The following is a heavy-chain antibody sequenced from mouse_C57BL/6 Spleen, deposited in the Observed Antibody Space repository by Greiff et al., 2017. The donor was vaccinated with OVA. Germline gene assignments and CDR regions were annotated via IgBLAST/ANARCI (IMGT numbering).Heavy chain of an antibody. CDR1: GYTFTSYW. Sequence: QVQLQQPGAELVRPGSSVKLSCKASGYTFTSYWMHWVQQRPIQGLEWIGNIDPSDSENNYNQKFKDKATLTVEKASSTAYMQLSSLTSEDSAVYYCARIYYDYDVGYFDVWGTGTTVTVSS. J-gene: IGHJ1*03. D-gene: IGHD2-4*01. V-gene: IGHV1-52*01. CDR3: ARIYYDYDVGYFDV. CDR2: IDPSDSEN.